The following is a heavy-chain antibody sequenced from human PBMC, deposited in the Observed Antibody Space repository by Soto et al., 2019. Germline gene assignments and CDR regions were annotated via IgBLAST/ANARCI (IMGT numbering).Heavy chain of an antibody. CDR3: ARGYSSGWWSY. CDR1: GGSVSGYY. V-gene: IGHV4-34*01. D-gene: IGHD6-19*01. J-gene: IGHJ4*02. Sequence: QVQLQQWGAGLLKPSETLSLTCAVYGGSVSGYYWSWIRQTPGKGLEWIGEINHSGSTNYNPSLKSRVTISVDTSKNQFSLKLSSVTAADTAVYYCARGYSSGWWSYWGQGSLVTVAS. CDR2: INHSGST.